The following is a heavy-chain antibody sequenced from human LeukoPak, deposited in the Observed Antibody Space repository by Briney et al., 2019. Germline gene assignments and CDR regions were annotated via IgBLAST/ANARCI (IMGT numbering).Heavy chain of an antibody. Sequence: GGSLRLSCAASGFTFSSYSMNWVRQAPGKGLEWVSYISSSSSTIYYADSVKGRFTISRDNAKNSLYLQMNSLRAEDTAVYYCARDSTGYWGQGTLVTVSS. CDR2: ISSSSSTI. D-gene: IGHD4-17*01. V-gene: IGHV3-48*01. CDR3: ARDSTGY. CDR1: GFTFSSYS. J-gene: IGHJ4*02.